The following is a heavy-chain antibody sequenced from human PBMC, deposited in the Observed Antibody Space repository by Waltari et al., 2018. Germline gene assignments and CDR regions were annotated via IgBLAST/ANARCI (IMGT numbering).Heavy chain of an antibody. D-gene: IGHD1-26*01. CDR2: VKSKTDGGAI. CDR1: GFPFIDAW. J-gene: IGHJ4*02. CDR3: TTLIVGTAFPSDY. V-gene: IGHV3-15*01. Sequence: EVQLVESGGDLVKSGGSLRLSCAASGFPFIDAWMSWVRQAPGKGLEWVGRVKSKTDGGAIDFATPVKGRFTISRDDSKNILYLQMNTLKTEDSAVYYCTTLIVGTAFPSDYWGRGTLVTVSS.